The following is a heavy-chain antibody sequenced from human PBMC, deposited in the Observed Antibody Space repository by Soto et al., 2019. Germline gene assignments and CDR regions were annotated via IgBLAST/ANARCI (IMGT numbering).Heavy chain of an antibody. Sequence: ASVKVSCKASGYTFTGYYMHWVRQAPGQGLEWMGWINPNSGGTNYAQKFQGWVTMARDTSISTAYMELSRLRSDDTAVYYCARDPGVAGGPYYYYGMDVWGQGTTVTVSS. CDR3: ARDPGVAGGPYYYYGMDV. J-gene: IGHJ6*02. D-gene: IGHD6-19*01. CDR2: INPNSGGT. CDR1: GYTFTGYY. V-gene: IGHV1-2*04.